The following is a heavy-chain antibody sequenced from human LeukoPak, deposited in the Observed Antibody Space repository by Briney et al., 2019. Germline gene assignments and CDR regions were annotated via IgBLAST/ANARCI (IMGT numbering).Heavy chain of an antibody. CDR2: IRAKAYGGTA. D-gene: IGHD1-26*01. Sequence: GGSLRLSCSTSGFNVGDVPMAWVRQAPGKGLEWVGYIRAKAYGGTAEYGPSVKGRFFVSRDDAKGIAYLQMNSLKSEDTADYYCTRGSGRFEYWGQGTLVSVSS. V-gene: IGHV3-49*04. J-gene: IGHJ4*02. CDR1: GFNVGDVP. CDR3: TRGSGRFEY.